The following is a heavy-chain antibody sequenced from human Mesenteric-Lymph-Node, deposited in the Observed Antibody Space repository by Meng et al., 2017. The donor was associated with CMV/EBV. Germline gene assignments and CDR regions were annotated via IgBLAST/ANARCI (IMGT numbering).Heavy chain of an antibody. CDR2: IKQDGSEK. V-gene: IGHV3-7*01. CDR1: GFTFSTYW. J-gene: IGHJ6*02. Sequence: GGSLRLSCTASGFTFSTYWMSWVRQAPGEGLEWVANIKQDGSEKYYVDSVRGRFTISRDNAKNSLYLQMNSLRAEDTAVYYCARGWSNSLDVWGQGTTVTVSS. D-gene: IGHD2-15*01. CDR3: ARGWSNSLDV.